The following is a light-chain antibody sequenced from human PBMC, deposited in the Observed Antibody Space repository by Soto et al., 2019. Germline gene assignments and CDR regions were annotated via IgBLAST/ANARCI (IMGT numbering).Light chain of an antibody. CDR3: SSYTSSRAYV. CDR1: SSDVGGYNY. J-gene: IGLJ1*01. CDR2: EVS. V-gene: IGLV2-14*01. Sequence: QSAQTQPACVSVSPGQSITISCTGTSSDVGGYNYVSWYQQQSGKAPKLMIHEVSNRPSGVSNRFSGSKSGNTASLTISGLQAEDEADYYCSSYTSSRAYVFGIGTKVT.